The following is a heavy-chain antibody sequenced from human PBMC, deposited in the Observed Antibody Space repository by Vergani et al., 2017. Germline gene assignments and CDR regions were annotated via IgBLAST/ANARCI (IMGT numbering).Heavy chain of an antibody. D-gene: IGHD3-3*01. CDR3: ARAIRSGFWSGHDY. Sequence: EVQLLQSGGGVIQPGGSVRLSCAASGFTFSACPMTWVRQAPGKGLEWVSSISSSSSYIYYADSVKGRFTISRDNAKNSLYLQMNSLRAEDTAVYYCARAIRSGFWSGHDYWGQGTLVTVSS. J-gene: IGHJ4*02. CDR1: GFTFSACP. CDR2: ISSSSSYI. V-gene: IGHV3-21*01.